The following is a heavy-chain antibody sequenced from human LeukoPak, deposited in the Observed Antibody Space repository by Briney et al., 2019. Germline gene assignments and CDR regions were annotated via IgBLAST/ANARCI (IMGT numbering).Heavy chain of an antibody. CDR3: AREAGRVAAAAHFQH. CDR1: GDSISSYY. Sequence: SETLSLTCTVSGDSISSYYWSWVRQPPGKGLEWVGYIYYSGITNYNPSLKSRVTISLDTSKNQFSLKLSSVTAADTAVYYCAREAGRVAAAAHFQHWGQGTLVTVSS. V-gene: IGHV4-59*01. D-gene: IGHD6-13*01. CDR2: IYYSGIT. J-gene: IGHJ1*01.